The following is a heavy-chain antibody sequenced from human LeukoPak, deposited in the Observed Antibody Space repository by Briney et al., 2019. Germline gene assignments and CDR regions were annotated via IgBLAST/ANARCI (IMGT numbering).Heavy chain of an antibody. CDR2: IYYTGRT. CDR3: ARLSASYSNYVDY. J-gene: IGHJ4*02. CDR1: GYSISSGYY. V-gene: IGHV4-38-2*02. Sequence: SETLSLTCTVSGYSISSGYYWGWIRQPPGKGLEWIGYIYYTGRTDYNPSLKSRVTISVDASNNQFSLKLSSVTAADTAVYYCARLSASYSNYVDYWGQGTLVTVSS. D-gene: IGHD4-11*01.